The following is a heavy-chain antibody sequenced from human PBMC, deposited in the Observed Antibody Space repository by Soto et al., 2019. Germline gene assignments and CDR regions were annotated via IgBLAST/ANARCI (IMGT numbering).Heavy chain of an antibody. V-gene: IGHV1-3*01. CDR2: INAGNGNT. CDR1: GYTFTSYA. CDR3: ALPPAHIGPSSSPIDY. J-gene: IGHJ4*02. Sequence: GASVKVSCKASGYTFTSYAMHWVRQAPGQRLEWMGWINAGNGNTKYSQKFQGRVTITRDTSASTAYMELSSLRSEDTAVYYCALPPAHIGPSSSPIDYWGQGTLVTVS. D-gene: IGHD6-6*01.